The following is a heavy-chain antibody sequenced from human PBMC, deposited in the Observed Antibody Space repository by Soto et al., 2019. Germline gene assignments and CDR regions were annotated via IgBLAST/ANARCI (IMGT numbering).Heavy chain of an antibody. Sequence: PGESLKISCKGSGYSFTSYWISWVRQMPGKGLEWMGRIDPSDSYTNYSPSFQGHVTISADKSISTAYLQWSSLKASDTAMYYCARQVGYDILTGLYDWFDTWGQGNLVTVSS. CDR2: IDPSDSYT. V-gene: IGHV5-10-1*01. CDR1: GYSFTSYW. J-gene: IGHJ5*02. CDR3: ARQVGYDILTGLYDWFDT. D-gene: IGHD3-9*01.